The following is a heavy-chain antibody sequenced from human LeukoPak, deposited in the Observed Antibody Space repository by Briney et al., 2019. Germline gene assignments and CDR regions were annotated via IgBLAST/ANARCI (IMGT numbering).Heavy chain of an antibody. CDR2: IYYSGST. CDR1: GGSISSYY. J-gene: IGHJ6*03. Sequence: SETLSLTCTVSGGSISSYYWSWIRQPPGKGLEWIGYIYYSGSTNYNPSLKSRVTISVDTSKNQFSLKLNSVTAADTAVYYCARAPRGKIGTYYMDLWAKGPRSPSP. V-gene: IGHV4-59*01. CDR3: ARAPRGKIGTYYMDL. D-gene: IGHD1-1*01.